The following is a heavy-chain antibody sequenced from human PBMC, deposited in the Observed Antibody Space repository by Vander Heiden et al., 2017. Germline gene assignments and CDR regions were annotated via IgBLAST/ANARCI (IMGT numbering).Heavy chain of an antibody. CDR2: MNPSGGSA. CDR1: GYSFSNYY. J-gene: IGHJ4*02. D-gene: IGHD7-27*01. Sequence: QVQLVQPGAEVKKPAASVKVSCKASGYSFSNYYIHWVRQAPGQGLEWMGRMNPSGGSASDAQKFQGRVSMTRDTSTNTVYMEVSNLRSEDTAVYYCARARTGDFDYWGQGTLVTVSS. V-gene: IGHV1-46*01. CDR3: ARARTGDFDY.